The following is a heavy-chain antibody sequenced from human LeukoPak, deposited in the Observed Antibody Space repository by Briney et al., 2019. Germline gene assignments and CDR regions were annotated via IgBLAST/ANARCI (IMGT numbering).Heavy chain of an antibody. V-gene: IGHV3-23*01. J-gene: IGHJ4*02. CDR1: GFTFRSYA. D-gene: IGHD1-26*01. CDR2: ISGST. CDR3: AKDYSGSYTNFDY. Sequence: GGSLRLSCAASGFTFRSYAMSWVRQAPGGGLEWVSAISGSTYYADSVKGRFTISTDNSKNTLYLQMNSLSAEDTAVYYCAKDYSGSYTNFDYWGQGTLVTVSS.